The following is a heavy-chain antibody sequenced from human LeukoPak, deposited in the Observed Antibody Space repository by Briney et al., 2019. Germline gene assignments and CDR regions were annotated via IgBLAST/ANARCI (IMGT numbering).Heavy chain of an antibody. Sequence: ASVKVSCKTSGFTFTTSVVHWVRQAPGQGLEWMGIINPSGGSTNYAQKFQGRVTMTRDTSTSTVYMELSSLRSEDTAVYYCARAHYFDSAGYFDFWGQGTLVTVSS. CDR2: INPSGGST. CDR1: GFTFTTSV. V-gene: IGHV1-46*01. D-gene: IGHD3-22*01. J-gene: IGHJ4*02. CDR3: ARAHYFDSAGYFDF.